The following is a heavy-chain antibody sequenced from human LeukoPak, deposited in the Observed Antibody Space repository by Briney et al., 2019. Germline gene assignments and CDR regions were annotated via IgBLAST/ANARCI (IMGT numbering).Heavy chain of an antibody. CDR1: GYTFTGYY. J-gene: IGHJ4*02. V-gene: IGHV1-2*02. Sequence: ASVKVSCKASGYTFTGYYMHWVRQAPGQGLEWMGWINPNSGGTNYAQKFQGRVTMTRDTSISTAYMELSRLRSDDTAVYYCARTSRLKDGYNPWGYWGQGTLVTVSS. CDR3: ARTSRLKDGYNPWGY. CDR2: INPNSGGT. D-gene: IGHD5-24*01.